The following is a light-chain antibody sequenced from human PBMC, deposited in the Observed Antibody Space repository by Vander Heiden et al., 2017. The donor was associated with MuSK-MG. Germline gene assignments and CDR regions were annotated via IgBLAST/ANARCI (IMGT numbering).Light chain of an antibody. V-gene: IGLV2-14*03. CDR1: SSDVGGYNY. J-gene: IGLJ1*01. CDR3: SSYTSSSTFV. CDR2: DVS. Sequence: QSALTQPASVSGSPGQSITIACTGTSSDVGGYNYVSWYQQHPGKAPKVMIYDVSNRPSGVSNRFSGSKSGSTASLTISGLQAEDEADYYCSSYTSSSTFVCGTGTKVTVL.